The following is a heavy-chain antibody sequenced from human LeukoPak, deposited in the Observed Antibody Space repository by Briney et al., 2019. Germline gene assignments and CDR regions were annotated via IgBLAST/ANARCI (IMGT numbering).Heavy chain of an antibody. Sequence: GASVTVSCKASGYTFTGYYMHWVRQAPGQGLEWMGWINPNSGGTNYVHKFQGRVTMTRDTSISTAYMELSRLRSDDTAVYYCARVKGCSSTSCYGNWFDPWGQGTLVTVSS. J-gene: IGHJ5*02. V-gene: IGHV1-2*02. CDR1: GYTFTGYY. CDR2: INPNSGGT. CDR3: ARVKGCSSTSCYGNWFDP. D-gene: IGHD2-2*01.